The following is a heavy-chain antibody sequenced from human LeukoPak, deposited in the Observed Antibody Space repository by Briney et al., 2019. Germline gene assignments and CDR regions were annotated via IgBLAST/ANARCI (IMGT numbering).Heavy chain of an antibody. CDR1: GGSISSSSYY. V-gene: IGHV4-39*01. Sequence: TASETLSLTCTVSGGSISSSSYYWGWIRQPPGKGLGWIGSIYYSGSTYYNPSLKSRVTISVDTSKNQFSLKLSSVTAADTAVYYCARRSFYCSGGSCYDYWGQGTLVTVSS. CDR2: IYYSGST. D-gene: IGHD2-15*01. J-gene: IGHJ4*02. CDR3: ARRSFYCSGGSCYDY.